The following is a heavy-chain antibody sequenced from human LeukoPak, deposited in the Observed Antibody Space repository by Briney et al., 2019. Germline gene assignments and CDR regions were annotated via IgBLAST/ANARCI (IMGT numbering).Heavy chain of an antibody. D-gene: IGHD6-13*01. J-gene: IGHJ5*02. CDR2: IIPIFGIV. CDR3: ARGKSSSWSRPNWFDP. CDR1: GGTFSSYA. V-gene: IGHV1-69*04. Sequence: GASVKVSCKASGGTFSSYAISWVRQAPGQGLEWMGRIIPIFGIVNYAQKFQGRVTITADKSTSTAYMELSSLRSEDTAVYYCARGKSSSWSRPNWFDPWGQGTLVTVSS.